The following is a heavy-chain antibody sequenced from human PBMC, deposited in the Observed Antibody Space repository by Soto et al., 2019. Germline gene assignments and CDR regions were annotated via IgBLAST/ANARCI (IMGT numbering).Heavy chain of an antibody. CDR2: IFPLLGSR. V-gene: IGHV1-69*11. Sequence: QVQLVQSGAEVKKPGSSVKVSCKASGGTFGGTGVSWVRQAPGQGLEWMGNIFPLLGSRNYAQKFQDRVTISTDEATNIAYLDLSSLKSDDTAVYYCARGDGYNYYFDYWGQGTLVTVSS. J-gene: IGHJ4*02. CDR1: GGTFGGTG. CDR3: ARGDGYNYYFDY. D-gene: IGHD5-12*01.